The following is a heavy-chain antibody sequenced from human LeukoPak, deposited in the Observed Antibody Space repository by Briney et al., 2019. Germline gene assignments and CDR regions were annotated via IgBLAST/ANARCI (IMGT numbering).Heavy chain of an antibody. D-gene: IGHD6-19*01. Sequence: ASVKVSCKASGYTFTSYGISWVRQAPGQGLEWMGWISAYNGNTNYAQKLQGRVTMTTDTSTSTAYMELRSLRSDDTAVYYCARGYSSGWLIYYYYGMDVWGQGTTVTVSS. CDR2: ISAYNGNT. CDR1: GYTFTSYG. CDR3: ARGYSSGWLIYYYYGMDV. J-gene: IGHJ6*02. V-gene: IGHV1-18*01.